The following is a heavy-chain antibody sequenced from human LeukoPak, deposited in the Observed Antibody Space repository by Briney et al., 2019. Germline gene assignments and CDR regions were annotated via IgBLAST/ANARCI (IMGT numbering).Heavy chain of an antibody. CDR1: GGSISSYY. D-gene: IGHD3-22*01. V-gene: IGHV4-59*01. CDR3: AREDYDSSGQSVWFDP. J-gene: IGHJ5*02. CDR2: IYYSGST. Sequence: SETLSLTCTVSGGSISSYYWSWIRQPPGKGLEWIGYIYYSGSTNYNPSLKSRVTISVDTSKNQFSLKLSSVTAADTAVYYCAREDYDSSGQSVWFDPWGQGTLVTVSS.